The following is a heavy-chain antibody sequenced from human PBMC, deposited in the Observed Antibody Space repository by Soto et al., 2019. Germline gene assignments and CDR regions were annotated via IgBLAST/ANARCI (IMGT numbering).Heavy chain of an antibody. CDR1: GFTFSSHA. J-gene: IGHJ4*02. CDR3: AKVSSSWYSGFFDL. Sequence: EVQLLESGGGLVQPGGSLRLSCTASGFTFSSHAMTWVRQAPGKGLEWVSGLSDSGGSTYYAASVKGRFTISRDNSMNTLYLQINTLRAEDTAVYYCAKVSSSWYSGFFDLWGQGTLVTVSS. CDR2: LSDSGGST. D-gene: IGHD6-13*01. V-gene: IGHV3-23*01.